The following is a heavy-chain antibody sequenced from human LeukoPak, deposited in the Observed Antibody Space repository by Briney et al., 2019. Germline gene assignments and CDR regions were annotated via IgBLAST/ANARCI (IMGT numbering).Heavy chain of an antibody. CDR2: INPNSGGT. CDR3: ARSPYSSSDLDY. J-gene: IGHJ4*02. CDR1: GYTFTGYY. Sequence: ASVKVSCKASGYTFTGYYMHWVRQAPGQGLEWMGWINPNSGGTNYAQKFQGWVTMTRDTSISTAYMELSSLRSEDTAVYYCARSPYSSSDLDYWGQGTLVTVSS. D-gene: IGHD6-6*01. V-gene: IGHV1-2*04.